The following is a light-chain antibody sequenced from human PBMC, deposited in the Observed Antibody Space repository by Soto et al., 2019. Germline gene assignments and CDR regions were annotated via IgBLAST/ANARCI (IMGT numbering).Light chain of an antibody. Sequence: GDRVTITCRASQSVDNLLAWYQRRPGKAPKLLIYMSSTLEGGVPSRFSGSASGTEFTLTISSLQPDDSATYYCQQYKTYSPTFGQGTKVEI. J-gene: IGKJ1*01. CDR3: QQYKTYSPT. CDR1: QSVDNL. CDR2: MSS. V-gene: IGKV1-5*03.